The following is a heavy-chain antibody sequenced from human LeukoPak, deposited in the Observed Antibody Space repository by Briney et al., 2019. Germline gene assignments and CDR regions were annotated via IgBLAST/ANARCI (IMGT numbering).Heavy chain of an antibody. CDR2: ISSDGSNK. CDR1: GFTFSSYA. J-gene: IGHJ4*02. V-gene: IGHV3-30*04. CDR3: ARTLLQLWSQSFDC. Sequence: PGGSLRLSCAASGFTFSSYAMHWVRQAPGKGLERVAVISSDGSNKYYADSVKGRFTISRDSSKNTLYLQMNSLRAEDTAVYYCARTLLQLWSQSFDCWGQGTLITVSS. D-gene: IGHD5-18*01.